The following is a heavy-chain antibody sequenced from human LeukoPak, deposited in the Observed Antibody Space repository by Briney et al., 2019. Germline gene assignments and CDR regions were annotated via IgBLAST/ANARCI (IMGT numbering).Heavy chain of an antibody. D-gene: IGHD4-17*01. CDR3: ASRPPDYGDLFDY. J-gene: IGHJ4*02. CDR1: GFTFSSYA. Sequence: GSLRLSCAASGFTFSSYAMSWVRQPPGKGLEWIGTIYYSGSTYYNPSLKSRVTISVDTSKNHFSLRLSSVTAADTAVYYCASRPPDYGDLFDYWGQGTLVTVSS. CDR2: IYYSGST. V-gene: IGHV4-39*02.